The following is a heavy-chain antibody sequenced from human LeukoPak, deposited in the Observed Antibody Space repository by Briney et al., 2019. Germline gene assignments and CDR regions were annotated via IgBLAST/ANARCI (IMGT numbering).Heavy chain of an antibody. J-gene: IGHJ5*02. CDR1: GDSLRKSTFY. Sequence: SETLSLTCTVSGDSLRKSTFYWVWIRQPPGKGLEWIGSIYYSGGADYNPPLQSRVTISVDTSKNEFSLKVRSVTAADTAVYYCVKALSGSYYENWFDPWGQGTLVTVSS. V-gene: IGHV4-39*07. D-gene: IGHD3-10*01. CDR3: VKALSGSYYENWFDP. CDR2: IYYSGGA.